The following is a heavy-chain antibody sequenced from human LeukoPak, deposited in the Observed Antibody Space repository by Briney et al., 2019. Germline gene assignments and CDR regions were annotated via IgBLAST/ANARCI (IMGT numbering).Heavy chain of an antibody. D-gene: IGHD4-23*01. J-gene: IGHJ6*03. CDR2: MNPNSGNT. CDR3: ARAPPWGGNPLGGYNSYYMDV. Sequence: ASVKVSCKASGYTFTSYDINWVRQATGQGLEWMGWMNPNSGNTGYAQKFQGRVTITRNTSISTAYMELSSLRSEDTAVYSCARAPPWGGNPLGGYNSYYMDVWGKGTTVTVSS. V-gene: IGHV1-8*03. CDR1: GYTFTSYD.